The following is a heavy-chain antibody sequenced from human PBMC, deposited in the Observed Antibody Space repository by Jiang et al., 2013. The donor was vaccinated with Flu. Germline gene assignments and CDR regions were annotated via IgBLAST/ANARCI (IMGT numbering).Heavy chain of an antibody. J-gene: IGHJ4*02. Sequence: SGGGLVQPGGSLRLSCAASGFTFSSYAMSWVRQAPGKGLEWVSAISDSGGDTHYADSVKGRFTISRDMSKNTLYLQMNSLRAEDTAVYYCAKFQSTSGTTYPYYFDYWAQGTLVTVSS. CDR1: GFTFSSYA. CDR3: AKFQSTSGTTYPYYFDY. V-gene: IGHV3-23*01. CDR2: ISDSGGDT. D-gene: IGHD1-1*01.